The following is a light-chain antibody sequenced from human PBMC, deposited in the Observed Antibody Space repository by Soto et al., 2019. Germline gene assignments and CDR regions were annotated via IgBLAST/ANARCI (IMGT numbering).Light chain of an antibody. Sequence: EIVLMQSPGTLSLSPGERATLSCRASQSVSNNYVAWYQQKPGQAPRLLIAGASSRATGIPDRFSGSGSGTEFTLTTSRLEPEDFAVYYCQKYGTSPPLTFGGGTKVEIK. CDR2: GAS. V-gene: IGKV3-20*01. CDR3: QKYGTSPPLT. CDR1: QSVSNNY. J-gene: IGKJ4*01.